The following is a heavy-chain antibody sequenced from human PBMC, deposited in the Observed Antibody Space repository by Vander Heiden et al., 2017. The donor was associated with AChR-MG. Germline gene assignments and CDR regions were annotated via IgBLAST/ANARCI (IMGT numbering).Heavy chain of an antibody. J-gene: IGHJ5*02. CDR1: GGPISSSSYY. V-gene: IGHV4-39*01. CDR2: IFHSGST. CDR3: ARHRAAQNHWFDP. D-gene: IGHD6-25*01. Sequence: QLQLQESGPGLVKPSETLSLTCTVSGGPISSSSYYWGWIRQPPGKGLEWIGSIYYSGSIFHSGSTYYNPSLKSRVTISVDTSKNQFSLKLSSVTAADTAVYYCARHRAAQNHWFDPWGLGTLVTVSS.